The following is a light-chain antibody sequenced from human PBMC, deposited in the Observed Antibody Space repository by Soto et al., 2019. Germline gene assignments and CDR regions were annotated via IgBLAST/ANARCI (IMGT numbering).Light chain of an antibody. Sequence: QSVLTQPASVSGSPGQSITISCTGTSSDVGGYNFVSWYQHHPGKAPKLIIYEVSNRPSGVSNRFSASKSDNTASLTISGLQAEDEADYYCSSYTNSSTLVGFGGGTKVTVL. CDR1: SSDVGGYNF. J-gene: IGLJ2*01. CDR3: SSYTNSSTLVG. CDR2: EVS. V-gene: IGLV2-14*01.